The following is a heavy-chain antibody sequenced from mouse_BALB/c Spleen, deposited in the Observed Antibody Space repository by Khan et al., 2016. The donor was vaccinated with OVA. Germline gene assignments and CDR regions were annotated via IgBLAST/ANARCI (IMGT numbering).Heavy chain of an antibody. D-gene: IGHD3-3*01. V-gene: IGHV2-6-4*01. CDR3: ARNRDGGSYWYFDV. CDR1: GFSLSRYS. CDR2: IWSGGST. J-gene: IGHJ1*01. Sequence: QMQLKESGPGLVAPSQSLSITCTVSGFSLSRYSVHWVRQPPGKGLEWLGMIWSGGSTDYNSALKSRLSISKDNSKSQVFLKMNSLQTDDTAMYCCARNRDGGSYWYFDVWGAGTTVTVSS.